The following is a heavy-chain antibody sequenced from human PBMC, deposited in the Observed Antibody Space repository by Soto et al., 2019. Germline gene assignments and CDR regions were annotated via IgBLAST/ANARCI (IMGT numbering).Heavy chain of an antibody. Sequence: QLQLQESGPGLVKPSETLSLTCTVSGGSISSSSYYWGWIRQPPGKGLEWIGTIYYSGSTYYNPSLKSRVTISVETSKNQFSRKLSSVTAAATAVFYCARRGSGGIAVACTSFDYWGQGTLVTVSS. CDR2: IYYSGST. CDR1: GGSISSSSYY. D-gene: IGHD6-19*01. V-gene: IGHV4-39*01. CDR3: ARRGSGGIAVACTSFDY. J-gene: IGHJ4*02.